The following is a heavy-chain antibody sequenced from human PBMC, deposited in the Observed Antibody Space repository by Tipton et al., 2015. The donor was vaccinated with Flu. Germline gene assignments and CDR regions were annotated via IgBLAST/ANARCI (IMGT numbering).Heavy chain of an antibody. D-gene: IGHD4-17*01. CDR2: IYTNTNT. V-gene: IGHV4-38-2*02. CDR1: GDSINSDYY. Sequence: TLSLTCTVSGDSINSDYYWGWIRQPPGKGLEWIGRIYTNTNTHYKASLKSRVTISIDRSKNQFSLRLSSVTAADTAMYYCARGDYGDYDHEADAFDIWGQGTLVTVSA. CDR3: ARGDYGDYDHEADAFDI. J-gene: IGHJ3*02.